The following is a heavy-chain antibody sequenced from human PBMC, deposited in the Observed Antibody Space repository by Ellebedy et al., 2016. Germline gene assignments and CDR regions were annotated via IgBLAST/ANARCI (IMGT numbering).Heavy chain of an antibody. V-gene: IGHV4-59*01. CDR1: GGSISSYY. D-gene: IGHD3-3*01. CDR3: AREKTYYDFWSGLHYYYYMDG. CDR2: IYYSGST. J-gene: IGHJ6*03. Sequence: SETLSLXXAVSGGSISSYYWSWIRQPPGKGLEWIGYIYYSGSTNYNPSLKSRVTISVDTSKNQFSLKLSSVTAADTAVYYCAREKTYYDFWSGLHYYYYMDGWGKGTTVTVSS.